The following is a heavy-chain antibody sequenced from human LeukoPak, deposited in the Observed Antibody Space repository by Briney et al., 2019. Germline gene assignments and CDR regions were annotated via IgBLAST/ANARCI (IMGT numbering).Heavy chain of an antibody. CDR3: ARDRSYYDSSGYPFDP. D-gene: IGHD3-22*01. V-gene: IGHV1-69*13. J-gene: IGHJ5*02. Sequence: ASVKVSCKASGGTFSSYAISWVRQAPGQGLEWMGGIIPIFGTANYAQKFQGRVTITADESTSTAYMELSSLRSEDTAVYYCARDRSYYDSSGYPFDPWGQGTLVTVSS. CDR2: IIPIFGTA. CDR1: GGTFSSYA.